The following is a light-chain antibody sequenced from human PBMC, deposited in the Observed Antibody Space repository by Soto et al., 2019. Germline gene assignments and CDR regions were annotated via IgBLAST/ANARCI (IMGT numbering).Light chain of an antibody. V-gene: IGLV3-21*02. CDR1: NIGHKN. CDR2: DDS. J-gene: IGLJ1*01. Sequence: ELTQPPSVSVAPGQTASITCGGTNIGHKNVHWYQQRPGQAPVLVVYDDSNRPSGIPERFSGSNSGNTATLTISRAEAGDEADYYCQVWDTSSDHSYVFGTGTKVTVL. CDR3: QVWDTSSDHSYV.